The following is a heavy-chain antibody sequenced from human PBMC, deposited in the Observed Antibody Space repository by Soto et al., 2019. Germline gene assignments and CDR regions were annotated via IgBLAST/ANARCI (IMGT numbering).Heavy chain of an antibody. J-gene: IGHJ4*02. CDR3: GNWVEGSNLCFDY. CDR1: GLRCSVKA. Sequence: PESSVKRSSVDPGLRCSVKAKAWARRAPGKGLEWVSAISGGGNHAYYADSVKGRFTISRDNSKNMVYLEMNSLRADDTAVYYCGNWVEGSNLCFDYWGRGTLVMVS. D-gene: IGHD6-13*01. V-gene: IGHV3-23*01. CDR2: ISGGGNHA.